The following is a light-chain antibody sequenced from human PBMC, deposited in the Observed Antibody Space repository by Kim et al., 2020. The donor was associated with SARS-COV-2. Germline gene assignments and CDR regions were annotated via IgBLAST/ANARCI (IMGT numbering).Light chain of an antibody. CDR3: QQSDTPPVT. V-gene: IGKV1-39*01. Sequence: EIQMTQSPSSLSASVGDRVTITCRASHSINNYLNWYQQRPGKAPTLLIHSASTLQSGVPSRFSGSGSGTDFTLTITSLRPEDFATYYCQQSDTPPVTFGQGTRLEIK. J-gene: IGKJ5*01. CDR2: SAS. CDR1: HSINNY.